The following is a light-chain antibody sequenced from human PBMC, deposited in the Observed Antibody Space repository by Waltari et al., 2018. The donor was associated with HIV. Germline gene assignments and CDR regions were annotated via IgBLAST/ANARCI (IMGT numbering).Light chain of an antibody. CDR3: AAWTDSLTAVV. CDR2: RNN. V-gene: IGLV1-47*01. Sequence: QSVLTQPPSASGTPGQRVTISCSGSSSNIGSYYVYWYQQLPGTAPKLLIYRNNQRPSGFPDRFSGSKSGTSASLAINGLRSEDEADYYCAAWTDSLTAVVFGGGTKLSVL. CDR1: SSNIGSYY. J-gene: IGLJ2*01.